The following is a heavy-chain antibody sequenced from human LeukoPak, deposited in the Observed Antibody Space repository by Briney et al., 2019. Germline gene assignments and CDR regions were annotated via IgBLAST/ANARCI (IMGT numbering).Heavy chain of an antibody. CDR2: IYHSGST. V-gene: IGHV4-38-2*02. D-gene: IGHD3-10*01. Sequence: PSETLSLTCTVSGYSISSGYYWGWIRQPPGKGLEWIGNIYHSGSTYYNPSLKSRVTISVDTSKNQFSLKLSSVTAADTAVYYCARANTGGVLWFGESPVSYYMDVWGKGTTVTVSS. CDR3: ARANTGGVLWFGESPVSYYMDV. J-gene: IGHJ6*03. CDR1: GYSISSGYY.